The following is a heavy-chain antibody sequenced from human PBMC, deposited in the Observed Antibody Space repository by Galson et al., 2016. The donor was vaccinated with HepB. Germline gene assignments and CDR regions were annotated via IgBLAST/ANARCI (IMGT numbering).Heavy chain of an antibody. CDR3: ARGTLGTTATMSFDY. J-gene: IGHJ4*02. CDR1: GATISNDYW. CDR2: IYQTGTA. D-gene: IGHD1-26*01. Sequence: SETLSLTCAVSGATISNDYWWSWVRQSPEKGFEWLGEIYQTGTANYNPSFTRRATISVDTSQNEISLRLDSVTAADTAVYYCARGTLGTTATMSFDYWGQGTPVSVSS. V-gene: IGHV4-4*02.